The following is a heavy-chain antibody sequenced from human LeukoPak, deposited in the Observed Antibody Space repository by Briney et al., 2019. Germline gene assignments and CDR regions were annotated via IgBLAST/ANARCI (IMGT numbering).Heavy chain of an antibody. D-gene: IGHD3-22*01. J-gene: IGHJ4*02. Sequence: PSETLSLTCTVSGGSISNYYWSWIRQPPGKGLEWIGYIYYSGSTNYNPSLKNRVTISVDTSKNQFSLKLSSVTAADTAVYYCARGTVLNYYDSSGYHKSPGSVDYWAREPWSPSPQ. CDR2: IYYSGST. CDR1: GGSISNYY. CDR3: ARGTVLNYYDSSGYHKSPGSVDY. V-gene: IGHV4-59*01.